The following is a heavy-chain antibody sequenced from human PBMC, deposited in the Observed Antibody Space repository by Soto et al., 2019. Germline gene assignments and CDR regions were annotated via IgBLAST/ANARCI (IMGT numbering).Heavy chain of an antibody. CDR2: IIPVFKAT. CDR3: ARDVPLNYYDGTYSYYAMDV. J-gene: IGHJ6*02. D-gene: IGHD3-22*01. CDR1: GGTFGSQA. V-gene: IGHV1-69*01. Sequence: QVQLVQSGAEVKKPGSSVKVSCKASGGTFGSQAISWVRQAPGQGLEWMGGIIPVFKATNYAQKFQGRVTISADVSTSTAYMDLYSLRSEDTAVYYCARDVPLNYYDGTYSYYAMDVWGQGTTVTVSS.